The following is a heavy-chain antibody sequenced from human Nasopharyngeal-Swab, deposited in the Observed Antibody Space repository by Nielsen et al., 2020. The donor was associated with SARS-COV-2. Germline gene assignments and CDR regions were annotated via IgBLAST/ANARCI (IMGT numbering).Heavy chain of an antibody. J-gene: IGHJ6*02. V-gene: IGHV7-4-1*02. Sequence: ASVKVSCKASGYTFTSYAMNWVRQAPGQGLEWMGWINTNTGNPTYAQGFTGRFVFSLDTSVSTAYLQISSLKAEDTAVYYCAREERGVTLEGGYYYYGMDVWGQGPTVTVSS. CDR2: INTNTGNP. D-gene: IGHD3-10*01. CDR1: GYTFTSYA. CDR3: AREERGVTLEGGYYYYGMDV.